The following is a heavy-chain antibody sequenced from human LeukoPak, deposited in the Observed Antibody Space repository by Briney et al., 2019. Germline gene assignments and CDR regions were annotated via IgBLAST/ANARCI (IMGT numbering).Heavy chain of an antibody. CDR3: ARIAISSLGAYYMDV. J-gene: IGHJ6*03. Sequence: GGSLRLSCAASGFTFRSYWMSWVRQAPGKGLEWVSSISASSTYIFYGDSVKGRFTLSRDNARSSLYLQMNGLRAEDTAVYYCARIAISSLGAYYMDVWGKGTTVTVSS. V-gene: IGHV3-21*01. CDR2: ISASSTYI. D-gene: IGHD5-24*01. CDR1: GFTFRSYW.